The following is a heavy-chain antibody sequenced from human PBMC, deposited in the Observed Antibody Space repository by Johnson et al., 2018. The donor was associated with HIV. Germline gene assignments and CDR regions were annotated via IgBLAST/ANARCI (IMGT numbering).Heavy chain of an antibody. V-gene: IGHV3-66*01. J-gene: IGHJ3*02. CDR3: ARDRTSRQGGAFDI. CDR1: GFTVSSNY. Sequence: MLLVESGGGLVQPGGSLRLSCAASGFTVSSNYMNWVRQAPGKGLEWVSVIYSGGSTYYSHSVKGRFTISRDNAKNSLYLQMNSLRAEDTAVYYCARDRTSRQGGAFDIWGQGTMVTVSS. CDR2: IYSGGST.